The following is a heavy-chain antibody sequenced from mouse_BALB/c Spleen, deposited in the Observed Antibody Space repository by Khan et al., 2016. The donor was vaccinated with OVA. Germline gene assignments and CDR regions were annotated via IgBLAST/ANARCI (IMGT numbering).Heavy chain of an antibody. CDR2: INPNTDYN. J-gene: IGHJ3*01. Sequence: VQLQQSGAELAKPGASVKMSCKASGFTFTSYWMHWLKQRPGQGLEWIGYINPNTDYNEYNQKFKDKATLTADKSSSTAYMQLTSLTSDDSAVYYCVNRGSSSAWFTYWGRGTLVTVSA. CDR1: GFTFTSYW. D-gene: IGHD1-1*01. V-gene: IGHV1-7*01. CDR3: VNRGSSSAWFTY.